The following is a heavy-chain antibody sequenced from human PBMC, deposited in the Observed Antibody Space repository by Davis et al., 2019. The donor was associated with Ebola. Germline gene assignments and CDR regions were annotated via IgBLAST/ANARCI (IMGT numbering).Heavy chain of an antibody. CDR1: GGSFSGYY. CDR3: ARLPLAAAGTLFDY. J-gene: IGHJ4*02. V-gene: IGHV4-59*08. CDR2: IYYSGST. D-gene: IGHD6-13*01. Sequence: SETLSLTCAVYGGSFSGYYWSWIRQPPGKGLEWIGYIYYSGSTNYNPSLKSRVTISVDTSKNQFSLKLSSVTAADTAVYYCARLPLAAAGTLFDYWGQGTLVTVSS.